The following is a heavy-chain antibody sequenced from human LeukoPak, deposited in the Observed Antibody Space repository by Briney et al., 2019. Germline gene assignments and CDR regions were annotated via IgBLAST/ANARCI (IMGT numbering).Heavy chain of an antibody. CDR2: ISRSSSYI. J-gene: IGHJ4*02. CDR1: GFTFSSYT. CDR3: ARDDSGSYSYYFHY. Sequence: GGSLRLSCAASGFTFSSYTMNWVRQAPGKGLEWVSSISRSSSYISYANSVKGLFTISRDNAKNSLYLQMNSLRAEDTAVYYCARDDSGSYSYYFHYWGQGTLVTVSS. V-gene: IGHV3-21*01. D-gene: IGHD1-26*01.